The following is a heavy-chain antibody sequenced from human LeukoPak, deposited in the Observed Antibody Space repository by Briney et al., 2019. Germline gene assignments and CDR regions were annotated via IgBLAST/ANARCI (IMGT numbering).Heavy chain of an antibody. CDR1: GRSFTGYY. D-gene: IGHD6-19*01. CDR2: INHSRST. CDR3: ATTPGRAVAGRGWAAFAY. V-gene: IGHV4-34*01. Sequence: SETLSLTCAVYGRSFTGYYCSWIPQPPRKRLECIGEINHSRSTNYKPSIKSRATISVDTSKNQFSLKLSSVTAADTAVYYWATTPGRAVAGRGWAAFAYWGEGNLVTVSS. J-gene: IGHJ4*02.